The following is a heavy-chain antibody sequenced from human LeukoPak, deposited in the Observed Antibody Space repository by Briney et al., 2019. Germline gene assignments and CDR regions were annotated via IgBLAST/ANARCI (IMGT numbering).Heavy chain of an antibody. Sequence: PSETLSLTCAVDGGSFMGYSWTWIRQPPGKGLEWIGAINYSGSTNYNPSLKSRVTISLDTSNNQFSLKLRSVTGADTAVYYRATDPSRGYNYGYFDYWGQGTLGTVSS. V-gene: IGHV4-34*01. CDR1: GGSFMGYS. CDR2: INYSGST. J-gene: IGHJ4*02. CDR3: ATDPSRGYNYGYFDY. D-gene: IGHD5-18*01.